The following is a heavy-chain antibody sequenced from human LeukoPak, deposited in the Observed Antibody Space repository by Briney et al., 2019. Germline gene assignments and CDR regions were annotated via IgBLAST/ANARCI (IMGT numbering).Heavy chain of an antibody. V-gene: IGHV3-23*01. CDR2: ISGSGGFT. CDR1: GLTFSSYS. CDR3: ARQGRGLAAAYFDY. D-gene: IGHD6-25*01. Sequence: GGSLRLSCAASGLTFSSYSINWVRQAPGKGLEWVSGISGSGGFTYFADSVKGRFTISRDNSKNTLYLQMNSLRAEDTAVYYCARQGRGLAAAYFDYWGQGILVTVSS. J-gene: IGHJ4*02.